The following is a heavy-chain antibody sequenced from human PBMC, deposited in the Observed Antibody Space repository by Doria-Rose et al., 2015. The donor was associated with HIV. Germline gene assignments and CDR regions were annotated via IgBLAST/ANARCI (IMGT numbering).Heavy chain of an antibody. J-gene: IGHJ4*02. V-gene: IGHV2-26*01. Sequence: QVTLKESGPVLVKPTETLTLTCTVSGVSLSSPGMGVSWIRQPPGKALEWLANTFSDDARSYTTSLKSRLTISRGTSKSQVVLTMTDMDPVDTATYYCARIKSSRWYHKYYFDFWGQGTLVIVSA. CDR1: GVSLSSPGMG. CDR3: ARIKSSRWYHKYYFDF. D-gene: IGHD6-13*01. CDR2: TFSDDAR.